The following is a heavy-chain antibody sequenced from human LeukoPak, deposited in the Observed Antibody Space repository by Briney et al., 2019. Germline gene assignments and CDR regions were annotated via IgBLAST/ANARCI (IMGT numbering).Heavy chain of an antibody. D-gene: IGHD3-10*01. V-gene: IGHV1-18*04. Sequence: ASVKVSCKASGYAFTSYGISWVRQAPGQGLEWMGWISAYNGNTNYAQKVQGRVTMTTDTSTSTAYMELRSLRSDDTAVYYCARDGMVRGVINRKGPRPSWFDPWGQGTLVTVSS. J-gene: IGHJ5*02. CDR1: GYAFTSYG. CDR2: ISAYNGNT. CDR3: ARDGMVRGVINRKGPRPSWFDP.